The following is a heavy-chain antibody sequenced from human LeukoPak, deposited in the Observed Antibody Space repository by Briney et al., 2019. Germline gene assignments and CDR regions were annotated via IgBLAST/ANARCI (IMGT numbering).Heavy chain of an antibody. J-gene: IGHJ4*02. V-gene: IGHV4-59*08. D-gene: IGHD4-11*01. CDR2: IYSSGST. CDR3: ARQGPLTTAVTTRTNPFDY. Sequence: PSETLALTCTVSGGSISSSYWSWIRQPPGKGLEWIGYIYSSGSTNYNPSLTSRVTISVDTSKNQFSLKLNSVTAADTAVYYCARQGPLTTAVTTRTNPFDYWGQGTLVTVSS. CDR1: GGSISSSY.